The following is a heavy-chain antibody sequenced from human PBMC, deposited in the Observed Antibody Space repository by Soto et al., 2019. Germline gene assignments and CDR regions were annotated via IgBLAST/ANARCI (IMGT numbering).Heavy chain of an antibody. J-gene: IGHJ4*02. V-gene: IGHV3-23*01. CDR3: AKDLIVVVIPNWVY. CDR2: ISGSGGST. CDR1: GFTFSSYA. D-gene: IGHD2-21*01. Sequence: EVQLLESGGGLVQPGGSLRLSCAASGFTFSSYAMSWVRQAPGKGLEWVSGISGSGGSTYYADSVKGRFTISRDNSKNTLYLQMNSLRAEDTAVYYCAKDLIVVVIPNWVYWGQGTLVTVSS.